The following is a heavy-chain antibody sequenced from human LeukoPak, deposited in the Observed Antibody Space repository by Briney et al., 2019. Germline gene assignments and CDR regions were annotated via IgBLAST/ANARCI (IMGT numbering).Heavy chain of an antibody. D-gene: IGHD1-1*01. CDR3: ARAGTTGSSLFDY. Sequence: GGSLRLSCAASGFTFSTYWMHWVRQAPGKGLVWVSRINGEGRSTSHADSVKGRFTISRDNSKNTLYLQMNSLRAEDTAVYYCARAGTTGSSLFDYWGQGTLVTVSS. J-gene: IGHJ4*02. V-gene: IGHV3-74*01. CDR1: GFTFSTYW. CDR2: INGEGRST.